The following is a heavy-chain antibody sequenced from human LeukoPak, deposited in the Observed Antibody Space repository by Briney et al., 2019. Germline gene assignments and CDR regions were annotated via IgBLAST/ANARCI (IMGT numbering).Heavy chain of an antibody. D-gene: IGHD2-2*01. V-gene: IGHV1-18*01. CDR2: ISAYNGNT. J-gene: IGHJ6*02. CDR3: ARDGYCSSTSCYSDYYYYYGMDV. CDR1: GYTFTSYG. Sequence: ASVKVSCKASGYTFTSYGISWVRQAPGQGLEWMGWISAYNGNTNHAQTLQGRVTMTTDTSTSPVYMELRSLRSDDTAVYYCARDGYCSSTSCYSDYYYYYGMDVWGQGTTVTVSS.